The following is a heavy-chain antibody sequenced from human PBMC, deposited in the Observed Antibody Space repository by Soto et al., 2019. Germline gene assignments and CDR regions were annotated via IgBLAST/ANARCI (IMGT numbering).Heavy chain of an antibody. V-gene: IGHV2-5*01. CDR2: SYWHDDK. J-gene: IGHJ4*02. D-gene: IGHD1-1*01. CDR3: AHRAGLPGIWNGGYFDF. CDR1: GFSLTTSGVG. Sequence: QITLKESGTTRVKPKQTLTLTCTFSGFSLTTSGVGVGWVRQPPGKALERLALSYWHDDKRYSPSLKSRLTTAQDTSKNPVVLTMTNMDPVDTATCYCAHRAGLPGIWNGGYFDFWALGALVTLSS.